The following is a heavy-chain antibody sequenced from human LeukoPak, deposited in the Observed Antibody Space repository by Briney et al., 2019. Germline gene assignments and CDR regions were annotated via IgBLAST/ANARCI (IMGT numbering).Heavy chain of an antibody. CDR3: ARDSITMVRGVIGY. CDR1: GFTVSSNS. Sequence: QAGGSLRLSCTVSGFTVSSNSMSWVRQAPGKGLEWVSFIYSDNTHYSDSVKGRFTISRDNSKNTLYLQMNSLRAEDTAVYYCARDSITMVRGVIGYWGQGTLVTVSS. J-gene: IGHJ4*02. V-gene: IGHV3-66*03. D-gene: IGHD3-10*01. CDR2: IYSDNT.